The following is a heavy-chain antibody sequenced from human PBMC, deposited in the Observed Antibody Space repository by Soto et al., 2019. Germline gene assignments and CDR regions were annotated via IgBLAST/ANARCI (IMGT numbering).Heavy chain of an antibody. J-gene: IGHJ5*02. CDR3: TSGSSSWYEVWFDP. Sequence: PGGSLGLSCTASGFTFGDYAMSWFRQAPGKGLEWVGFIRSKAYGGTTEYAASVKGRFTISRDDSKSIAYLQMNSLKTEDTAVYYCTSGSSSWYEVWFDPWGQGTLVTVSS. V-gene: IGHV3-49*03. CDR1: GFTFGDYA. D-gene: IGHD6-13*01. CDR2: IRSKAYGGTT.